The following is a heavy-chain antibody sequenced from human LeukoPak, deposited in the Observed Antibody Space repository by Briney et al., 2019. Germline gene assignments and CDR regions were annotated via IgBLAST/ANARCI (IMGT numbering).Heavy chain of an antibody. D-gene: IGHD6-19*01. CDR1: GYTFSSYS. CDR2: IWYDGSNK. CDR3: ARDHRPYNGGWLPFDF. Sequence: GGSLRLSCAASGYTFSSYSMNWVRQAPGKGLEWVALIWYDGSNKYYADSVKGRFTISRDNSKNTLSLQMNSLRAEDTAVYYCARDHRPYNGGWLPFDFWGQGTLVTVSS. J-gene: IGHJ4*02. V-gene: IGHV3-33*08.